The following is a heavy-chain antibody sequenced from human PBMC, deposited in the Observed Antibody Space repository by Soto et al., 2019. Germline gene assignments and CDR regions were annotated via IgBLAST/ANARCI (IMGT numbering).Heavy chain of an antibody. CDR2: IIPIFGTA. V-gene: IGHV1-69*01. D-gene: IGHD3-22*01. Sequence: QVQLVQSGAEVKKPGSSVKVSCKASGGTFSSYAISWVRQAPGQGLEWMGGIIPIFGTANYAQKFQGRVPITADESTSTAYMELSSLRSEDTAVYYCARGPYYYDSSGYYYHSPSFDYWGQGTLVTVSS. CDR3: ARGPYYYDSSGYYYHSPSFDY. J-gene: IGHJ4*02. CDR1: GGTFSSYA.